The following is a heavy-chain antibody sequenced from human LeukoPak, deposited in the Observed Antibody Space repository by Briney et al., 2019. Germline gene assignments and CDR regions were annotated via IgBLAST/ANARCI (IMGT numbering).Heavy chain of an antibody. D-gene: IGHD3-10*01. J-gene: IGHJ4*02. Sequence: GGSLRLSCAASGFTFSSYEMNWVRQAPGKGLEWVSYISSSGATRYYADSVKGRFTISRDNAKNSLYLQMNSLRAEDTAVYYCARRDGGFGESVDYWGQGTLVTVSS. CDR3: ARRDGGFGESVDY. CDR2: ISSSGATR. V-gene: IGHV3-48*03. CDR1: GFTFSSYE.